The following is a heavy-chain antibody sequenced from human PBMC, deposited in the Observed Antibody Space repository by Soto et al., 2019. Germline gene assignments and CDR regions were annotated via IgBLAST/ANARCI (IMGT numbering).Heavy chain of an antibody. CDR2: IYWDDDK. J-gene: IGHJ4*02. Sequence: QITLKESGPTLVKPTQTLTLTCTFSGFSLTDTGMGVGWIRQPPGKALEWLALIYWDDDKRYSPSLKRWLTISKGASKNQVVLTTTNVDAVDTATYYCAHRRSGYFDSWGQGTLVTVSS. CDR1: GFSLTDTGMG. CDR3: AHRRSGYFDS. V-gene: IGHV2-5*02.